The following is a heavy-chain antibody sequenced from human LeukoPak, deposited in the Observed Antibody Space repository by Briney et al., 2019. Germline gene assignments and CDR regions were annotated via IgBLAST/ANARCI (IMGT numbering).Heavy chain of an antibody. D-gene: IGHD3-9*01. CDR3: ARGEAGYDILTGYAPTPGDY. CDR2: IYHSGST. J-gene: IGHJ4*02. V-gene: IGHV4-30-2*01. Sequence: PSQTLSLTCAVSGGSISSGGYSWSWIRQPPGKGLEWIGYIYHSGSTYYNPSLKSRVTISVDTSKNQFSLKLSSVTAADTAVYYCARGEAGYDILTGYAPTPGDYWGQGTLVTVSS. CDR1: GGSISSGGYS.